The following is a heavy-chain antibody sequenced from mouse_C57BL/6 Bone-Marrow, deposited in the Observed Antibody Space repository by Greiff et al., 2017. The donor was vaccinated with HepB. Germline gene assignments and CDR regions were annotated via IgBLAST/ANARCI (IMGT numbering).Heavy chain of an antibody. CDR3: ATGVTTVVATGGDYYAMDY. Sequence: EVKLQQSGPELVKPGASVKIPCKASGYTFTDYNMDWVKQSHGKSLEWIGDINPNNGGTIYNQKFKGKATLTVDKSSSTAYMELRSLTSEDTAVYYCATGVTTVVATGGDYYAMDYWGQGTSVTVSS. CDR1: GYTFTDYN. D-gene: IGHD1-1*01. V-gene: IGHV1-18*01. J-gene: IGHJ4*01. CDR2: INPNNGGT.